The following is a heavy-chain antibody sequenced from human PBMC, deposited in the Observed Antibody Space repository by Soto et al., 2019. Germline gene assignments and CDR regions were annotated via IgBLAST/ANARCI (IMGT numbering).Heavy chain of an antibody. CDR1: GFTFSSYA. CDR2: ISGSGGST. CDR3: AKDGGYSYVGMSRLRYFDL. D-gene: IGHD5-18*01. V-gene: IGHV3-23*01. Sequence: EVQLLESGGGLVQPGGSLRLSCAASGFTFSSYAMSWVRQAPGKGLEWVSAISGSGGSTYYADSVKGRFTISRDNSKNTLYLQMNSLRAEDTAVYYCAKDGGYSYVGMSRLRYFDLWGRGTLVTVSS. J-gene: IGHJ2*01.